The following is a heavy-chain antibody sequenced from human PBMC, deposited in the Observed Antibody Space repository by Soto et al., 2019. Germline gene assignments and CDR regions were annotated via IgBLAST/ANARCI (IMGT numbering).Heavy chain of an antibody. J-gene: IGHJ6*02. V-gene: IGHV1-18*04. Sequence: QVQLVQCGAEVKKPGASVKVSCKASGYTFTSYGISWVRQAPRQGLEWMGWISVYNGNTNYAQKLQGRVTMTTDTSTSTAYMEFRSLRSDDTAVYHCARDALSYGLDVWGQGTTVTVSS. CDR1: GYTFTSYG. CDR2: ISVYNGNT. CDR3: ARDALSYGLDV.